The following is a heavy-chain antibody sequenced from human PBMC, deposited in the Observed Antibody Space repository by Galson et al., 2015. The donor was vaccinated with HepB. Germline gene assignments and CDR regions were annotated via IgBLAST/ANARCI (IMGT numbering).Heavy chain of an antibody. J-gene: IGHJ4*02. CDR2: ISYDGSNK. Sequence: SLRLSCAASGFTFSSYAMHWVRQAPGKGLEWVAVISYDGSNKYYADSVKGRFTISRDNSKNTLYLQMNSLRAEDTAVYYCARAQSGGSGRFLDYWGQGTLVTVSS. V-gene: IGHV3-30*04. CDR3: ARAQSGGSGRFLDY. CDR1: GFTFSSYA. D-gene: IGHD3-10*01.